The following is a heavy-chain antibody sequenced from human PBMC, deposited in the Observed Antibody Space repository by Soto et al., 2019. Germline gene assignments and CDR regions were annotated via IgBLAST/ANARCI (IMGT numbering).Heavy chain of an antibody. CDR3: ARVEGSSGWYFFWFDP. CDR2: IYYSGST. J-gene: IGHJ5*02. V-gene: IGHV4-59*01. Sequence: SETLSLTCTVSGGSISSYYWSWIRQPPGKGLEWIGYIYYSGSTNYNPSLKSRVTISVDTSKNQFSLKLSSVTAADTAVYYCARVEGSSGWYFFWFDPWGQGTLVTVSS. D-gene: IGHD6-19*01. CDR1: GGSISSYY.